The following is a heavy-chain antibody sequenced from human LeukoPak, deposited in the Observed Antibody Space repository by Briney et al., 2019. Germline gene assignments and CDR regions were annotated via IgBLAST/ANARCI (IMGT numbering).Heavy chain of an antibody. J-gene: IGHJ5*02. CDR3: ARDVGWELLEFNWFDP. D-gene: IGHD1-26*01. V-gene: IGHV3-48*02. Sequence: PGGSLRLSCAASGFTFSSYSMNWVRQAPGKGLEWASYISSSSSTIYYADSVKGRFTISRDNAKNSLYLQMNSLRDEDTAVYYCARDVGWELLEFNWFDPWGQGTLVTVSS. CDR2: ISSSSSTI. CDR1: GFTFSSYS.